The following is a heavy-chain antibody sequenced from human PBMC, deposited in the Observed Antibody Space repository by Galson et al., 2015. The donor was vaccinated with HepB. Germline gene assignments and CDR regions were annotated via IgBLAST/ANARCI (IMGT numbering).Heavy chain of an antibody. CDR1: GFTFSSYG. Sequence: SLRLSCAASGFTFSSYGMHWVRQAPGKGLEWVAVISYDGSNKYYADSVKGRFTISRDNSKNTLYLQMNSLRAEDTAVYYCAPDHGSATTTYFDYWGQGTLVTVSS. CDR2: ISYDGSNK. CDR3: APDHGSATTTYFDY. D-gene: IGHD6-25*01. V-gene: IGHV3-30*03. J-gene: IGHJ4*02.